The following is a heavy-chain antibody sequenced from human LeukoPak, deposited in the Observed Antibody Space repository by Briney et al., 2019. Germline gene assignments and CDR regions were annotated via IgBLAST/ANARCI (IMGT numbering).Heavy chain of an antibody. CDR3: ARGQVPAARGYNWFDP. J-gene: IGHJ5*02. Sequence: SETLSLTCAVYGWSFNDHYWNWIRQPPGKGLEWIGEINARGDTNFNPSLKSRVTISVDASKNQFSLTLRSMIAADTAVYYCARGQVPAARGYNWFDPWGQGTLVTVSS. D-gene: IGHD2-2*01. CDR2: INARGDT. V-gene: IGHV4-34*01. CDR1: GWSFNDHY.